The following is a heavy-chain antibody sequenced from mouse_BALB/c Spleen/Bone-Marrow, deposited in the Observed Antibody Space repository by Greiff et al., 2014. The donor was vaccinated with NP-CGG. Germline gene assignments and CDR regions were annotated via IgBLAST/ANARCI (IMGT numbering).Heavy chain of an antibody. D-gene: IGHD1-1*01. J-gene: IGHJ2*01. V-gene: IGHV1-14*01. CDR1: GYTLTSYI. CDR3: ARSYGSPFDY. Sequence: VQLQQSGPELVKPGASVKMSCKASGYTLTSYIMHWVKQKPGQGLEWIGYINPYNDDTKYNEKFKGKATLTSDKSSSAAYIELSSLTSEDSAVYYCARSYGSPFDYWGQGTTLTVSS. CDR2: INPYNDDT.